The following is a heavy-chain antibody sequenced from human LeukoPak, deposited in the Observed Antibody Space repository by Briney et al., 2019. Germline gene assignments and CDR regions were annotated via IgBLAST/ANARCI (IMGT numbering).Heavy chain of an antibody. CDR1: GGSISSSTYY. V-gene: IGHV4-39*07. J-gene: IGHJ5*02. CDR3: ARDRVTIQKGGDWFDP. Sequence: PSETLSLTCTVSGGSISSSTYYWGWIRQPPGKGLEWIGSLYYSGSTYYNPSLKSRVTISVDTSKNQFSLKLSSVTAADTAVYYCARDRVTIQKGGDWFDPWGQGTLVTVSS. CDR2: LYYSGST. D-gene: IGHD3-16*01.